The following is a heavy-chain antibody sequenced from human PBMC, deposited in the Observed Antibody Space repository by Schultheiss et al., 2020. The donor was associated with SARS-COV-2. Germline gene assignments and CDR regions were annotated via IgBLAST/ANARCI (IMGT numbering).Heavy chain of an antibody. CDR3: ATFSGPYSSYYYMDV. V-gene: IGHV3-74*01. CDR2: INSDGSTT. Sequence: GESLKISCAASGFTFRNYWMLWVRQAPGKGLVWVSRINSDGSTTSYADSVRGRFTISRDNAKNTLYLQMNFLRAEDTAVYYCATFSGPYSSYYYMDVWGKGTTVTVSS. CDR1: GFTFRNYW. J-gene: IGHJ6*03. D-gene: IGHD2/OR15-2a*01.